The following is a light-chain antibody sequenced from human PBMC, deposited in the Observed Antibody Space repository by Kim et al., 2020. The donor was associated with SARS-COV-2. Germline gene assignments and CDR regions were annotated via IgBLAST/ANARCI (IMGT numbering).Light chain of an antibody. J-gene: IGKJ2*01. Sequence: DIQMTQSPASLSASVGDRVTITCRASQNIVTSLNWYQKKPGKAPTILIYDASSLEGGVPPRFSGTGSGTDFTLTIRGLQPEDSGSYLCQQSYNLPFIFGQETKLEI. CDR1: QNIVTS. CDR2: DAS. V-gene: IGKV1-39*01. CDR3: QQSYNLPFI.